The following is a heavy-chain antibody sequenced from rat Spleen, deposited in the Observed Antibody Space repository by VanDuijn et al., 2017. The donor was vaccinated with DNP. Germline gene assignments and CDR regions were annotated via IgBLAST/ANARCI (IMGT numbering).Heavy chain of an antibody. CDR1: KFTFSNYD. V-gene: IGHV5S13*01. CDR3: ARRWGHYGYSPWYFDY. J-gene: IGHJ2*01. CDR2: VSPSGGRT. Sequence: EVQLVESGGGLVQPGRSLKLSCAASKFTFSNYDMAWLRQAPTKGLEWVAAVSPSGGRTYYRDSVKGRFTVSRDNAKNTLYLQMDSLRSEDTATYFCARRWGHYGYSPWYFDYWGQGVMVTVSS. D-gene: IGHD1-9*01.